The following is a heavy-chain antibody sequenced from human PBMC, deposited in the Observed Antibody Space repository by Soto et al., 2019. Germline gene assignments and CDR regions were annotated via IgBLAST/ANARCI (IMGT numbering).Heavy chain of an antibody. V-gene: IGHV1-3*01. CDR2: INAGNGNT. CDR1: GYTFTSYA. D-gene: IGHD5-18*01. J-gene: IGHJ3*02. Sequence: ASVKVSCKASGYTFTSYAMHWVRQAPGQRLEWMGWINAGNGNTKYSQKFQGRVTITRDTSASTAYMELSSLRSEDTAVYYCARDQGYSHGYPHDAFDIWGQGTMVTVSS. CDR3: ARDQGYSHGYPHDAFDI.